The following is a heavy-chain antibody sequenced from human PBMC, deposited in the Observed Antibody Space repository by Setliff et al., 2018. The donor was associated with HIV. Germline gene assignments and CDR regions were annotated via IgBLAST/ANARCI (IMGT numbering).Heavy chain of an antibody. CDR1: GFTFSTHW. D-gene: IGHD6-19*01. CDR3: ARDFFSGWYAGYFQY. Sequence: LRLSCATSGFTFSTHWMTWVRQAPGKGLEWVANIKQDGSEKYYVDSAKGRSSISRDTSKNTLYLQVDSLRPNDTAVYYCARDFFSGWYAGYFQYWGQGALVTVSS. V-gene: IGHV3-7*01. J-gene: IGHJ1*01. CDR2: IKQDGSEK.